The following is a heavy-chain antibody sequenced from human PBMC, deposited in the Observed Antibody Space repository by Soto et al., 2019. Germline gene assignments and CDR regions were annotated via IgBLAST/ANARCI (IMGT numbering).Heavy chain of an antibody. D-gene: IGHD3-3*01. CDR1: GFTFSSYA. Sequence: GGSLRLSCAASGFTFSSYAMSWVRQAPGKGLEWVSAISGSGGSTYYADSVKGRFTISRDNSKNTLYLQMNSLRAEDTAVYYCAKEPKYDDFWSGYLYDGMDVWGQGTTVTVSS. V-gene: IGHV3-23*01. CDR3: AKEPKYDDFWSGYLYDGMDV. CDR2: ISGSGGST. J-gene: IGHJ6*02.